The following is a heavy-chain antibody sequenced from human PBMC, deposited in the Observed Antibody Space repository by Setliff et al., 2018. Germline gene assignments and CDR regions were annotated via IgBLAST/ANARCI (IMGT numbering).Heavy chain of an antibody. CDR1: GGSFA. V-gene: IGHV1-69*10. CDR2: TIPLLPLP. Sequence: AASVKVSCKASGGSFAITWVRQAPGQGLEWMGGTIPLLPLPNYAVKFKGRVRITADTSATTAYMELSSLRSEDLAVYYCARATRNSGYDTLDYWGQGTLVTVSS. CDR3: ARATRNSGYDTLDY. J-gene: IGHJ4*02. D-gene: IGHD5-12*01.